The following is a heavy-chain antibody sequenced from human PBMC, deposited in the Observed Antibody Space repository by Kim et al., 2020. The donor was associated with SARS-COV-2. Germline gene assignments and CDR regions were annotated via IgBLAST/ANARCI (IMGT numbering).Heavy chain of an antibody. CDR2: T. CDR3: ARGGSGSSSDY. V-gene: IGHV1-2*02. J-gene: IGHJ4*02. D-gene: IGHD3-10*01. Sequence: TNYAPKFQSRFTMTRDTSISTAYMELSRLRADDPAVYYCARGGSGSSSDYWGQGTLVTVSS.